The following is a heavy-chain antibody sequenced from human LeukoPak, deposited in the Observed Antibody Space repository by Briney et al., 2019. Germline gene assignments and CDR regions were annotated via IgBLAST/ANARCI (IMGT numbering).Heavy chain of an antibody. D-gene: IGHD1-14*01. J-gene: IGHJ4*02. CDR1: GFTVSSYG. CDR3: AKEGHLGDRTYFDY. Sequence: GGSLRLSCAASGFTVSSYGMHWVRQAPGKGLEWVAVIWYDGSNKYYADSVKGRFTISRDNSKNTLYLQMNSLRAEDTAVYYCAKEGHLGDRTYFDYWGQGTLVTVSS. V-gene: IGHV3-33*06. CDR2: IWYDGSNK.